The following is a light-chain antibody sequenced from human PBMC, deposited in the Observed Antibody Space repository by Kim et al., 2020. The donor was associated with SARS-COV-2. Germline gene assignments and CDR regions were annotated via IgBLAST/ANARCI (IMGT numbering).Light chain of an antibody. CDR3: QQYGSSPST. Sequence: EIVLTQSPGTLSLSPGERATHSCRASQGVSSYLAWYQQKPGQAPRLLIYGASSKATGIPDRFSGSGSATDFTLTIGRLEPEDFAVYYCQQYGSSPSTFGQGTRLEIK. CDR1: QGVSSY. V-gene: IGKV3-20*01. CDR2: GAS. J-gene: IGKJ5*01.